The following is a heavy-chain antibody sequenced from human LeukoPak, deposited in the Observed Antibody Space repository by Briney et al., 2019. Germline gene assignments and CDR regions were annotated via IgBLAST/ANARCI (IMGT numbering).Heavy chain of an antibody. CDR3: ARAGDYYDSSGHDY. CDR2: IYYSGST. Sequence: PSETLSLTCTVSGGSISSGGYYWSWIRQHPGKGLEWIGYIYYSGSTYYNPSLKSRVTISVDTSKNQFSLKLSSVTAADTAVYYCARAGDYYDSSGHDYWGQGTLVTVSS. J-gene: IGHJ4*02. CDR1: GGSISSGGYY. V-gene: IGHV4-31*03. D-gene: IGHD3-22*01.